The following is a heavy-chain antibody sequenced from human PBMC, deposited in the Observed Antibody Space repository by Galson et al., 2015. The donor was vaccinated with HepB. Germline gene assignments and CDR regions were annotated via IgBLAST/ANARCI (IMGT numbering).Heavy chain of an antibody. Sequence: QSGAEVKKPGESLKISCKGSGYSFTSYWIGWVRQMPGKGLEWMGIIYPGDSDTRYSPSFQGQVTIPADKSISTAYLQWSSLKASDTAMYYCATILREPFTLWFGGFDYWGQGTLVTVSS. J-gene: IGHJ4*02. V-gene: IGHV5-51*01. CDR2: IYPGDSDT. CDR1: GYSFTSYW. CDR3: ATILREPFTLWFGGFDY. D-gene: IGHD3-10*01.